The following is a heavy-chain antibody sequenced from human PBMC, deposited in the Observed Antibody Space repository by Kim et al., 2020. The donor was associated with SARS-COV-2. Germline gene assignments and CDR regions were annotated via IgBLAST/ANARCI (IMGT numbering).Heavy chain of an antibody. J-gene: IGHJ6*03. CDR2: ISYIGRT. D-gene: IGHD3-16*01. CDR3: VRIYARYYYYYMDD. CDR1: AGSISSSDYQ. V-gene: IGHV4-39*01. Sequence: SETLSLTCSVSAGSISSSDYQWGWIRRAPGKGLELIGTISYIGRTHYNPSLKSRVTVSIDMSKNQFSLNLSSVTAADTAVYYCVRIYARYYYYYMDDWGKGTTVTVSS.